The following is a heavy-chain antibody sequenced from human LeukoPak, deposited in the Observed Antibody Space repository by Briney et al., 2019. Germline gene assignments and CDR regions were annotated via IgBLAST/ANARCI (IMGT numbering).Heavy chain of an antibody. CDR2: IKQDGSEK. CDR3: ARVSGGNSFDY. D-gene: IGHD4-23*01. V-gene: IGHV3-7*01. CDR1: GFTFSSYW. J-gene: IGHJ4*02. Sequence: GGSLGLSCAASGFTFSSYWMSWVRQAPGKGLEWVANIKQDGSEKYYVDSVKGRFTISRDNAKNSLYLQMNSLRAEDTAVYYCARVSGGNSFDYWGQGTLVTVSS.